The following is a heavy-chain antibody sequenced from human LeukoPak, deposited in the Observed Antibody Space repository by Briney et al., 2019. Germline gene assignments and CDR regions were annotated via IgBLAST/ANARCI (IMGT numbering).Heavy chain of an antibody. V-gene: IGHV3-21*01. CDR2: ISSSSSYI. CDR3: ARGHDCSGGSCYIDY. Sequence: GGSLRLSCAASGFTFSSYSMNWVRQAPGKGLEWVSSISSSSSYIYYADSVKGRFTISRDNAKNSLYLQMNSLRAEDTAVYYCARGHDCSGGSCYIDYRGQGTLVTVSS. D-gene: IGHD2-15*01. J-gene: IGHJ4*02. CDR1: GFTFSSYS.